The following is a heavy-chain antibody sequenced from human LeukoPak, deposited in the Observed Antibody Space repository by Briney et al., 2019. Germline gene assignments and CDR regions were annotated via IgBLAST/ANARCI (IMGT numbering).Heavy chain of an antibody. J-gene: IGHJ4*02. V-gene: IGHV4-39*07. Sequence: SETLSLTCTVSGGSISSSSYYWGWIRQPPGKGLEWIGSIYYSGSTYYNPSLKSRVTISVDTSKNQFSLKLGSVTAADTAVYYCASPGDYVWGSYRYLSLDYWGQGTLVTVSS. CDR1: GGSISSSSYY. CDR3: ASPGDYVWGSYRYLSLDY. D-gene: IGHD3-16*02. CDR2: IYYSGST.